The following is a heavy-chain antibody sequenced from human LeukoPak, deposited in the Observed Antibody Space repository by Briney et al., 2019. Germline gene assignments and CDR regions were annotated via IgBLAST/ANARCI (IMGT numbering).Heavy chain of an antibody. V-gene: IGHV4-39*07. CDR2: IYYSGST. J-gene: IGHJ5*02. CDR3: ARDRGSGWTGGREVWFDP. D-gene: IGHD6-19*01. Sequence: PSETLSLTCTVSGGSSSSSRYYWGWIRQPPGKGLEWIGSIYYSGSTYYNPSLKSRVTISVDTSKNQFSLKLSSVTAADTAVYYCARDRGSGWTGGREVWFDPWGQGTLVTVSS. CDR1: GGSSSSSRYY.